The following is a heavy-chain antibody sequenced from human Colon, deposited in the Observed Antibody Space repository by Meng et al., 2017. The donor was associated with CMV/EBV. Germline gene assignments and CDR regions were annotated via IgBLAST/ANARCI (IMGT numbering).Heavy chain of an antibody. D-gene: IGHD3-10*01. Sequence: SGFTFNDYHMSWIRQAPGKGLEWLSYMSSSGSTIFYTDSIKGRFTISRDSAKNSLYLQMNSLRADDTAVYYCAREFYYGSGSYPTDWGQGTLVTVSS. CDR3: AREFYYGSGSYPTD. V-gene: IGHV3-11*01. CDR2: MSSSGSTI. J-gene: IGHJ4*02. CDR1: GFTFNDYH.